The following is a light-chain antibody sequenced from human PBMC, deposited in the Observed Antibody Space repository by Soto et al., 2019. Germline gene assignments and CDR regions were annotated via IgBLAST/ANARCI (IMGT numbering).Light chain of an antibody. Sequence: EIVMTQSPATLSMSPGEGATVSCRASQSVSSHLAWYQHKPGQAPRLLFYDASTRATGIPARFSGSGSGTEVXXTTSTLQSEDFAVYSCQHYLGGPTTCGQET. CDR1: QSVSSH. V-gene: IGKV3-15*01. CDR2: DAS. CDR3: QHYLGGPTT. J-gene: IGKJ5*01.